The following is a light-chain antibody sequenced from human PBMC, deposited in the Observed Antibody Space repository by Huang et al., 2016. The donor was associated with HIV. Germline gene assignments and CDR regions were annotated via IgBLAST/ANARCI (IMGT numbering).Light chain of an antibody. CDR1: QSISTY. J-gene: IGKJ4*01. CDR2: VTS. Sequence: ESVLTQSPGTLSLSPGERATLSCKANQSISTYLAWYQRKPGQAPRLLIYVTSSRATGIPDGCSGSGSGTDFSLTISRLGPRELVVYYCQQYGRTPPTFGGGTKVEIK. CDR3: QQYGRTPPT. V-gene: IGKV3-20*01.